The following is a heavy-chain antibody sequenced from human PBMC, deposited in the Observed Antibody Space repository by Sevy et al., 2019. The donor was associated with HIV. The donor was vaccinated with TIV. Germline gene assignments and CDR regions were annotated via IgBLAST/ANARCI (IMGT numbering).Heavy chain of an antibody. CDR3: ASSRVGASPFDY. Sequence: SETLSLTCTVSGGSVSSGSYYWSWIRQPPGKGLEWIGYIYYSGSTNYNPSLKSRVTISVDMSKYQFSLKLNSVTAADTAVYYCASSRVGASPFDYWGQGTPVTVSS. J-gene: IGHJ4*02. CDR1: GGSVSSGSYY. D-gene: IGHD1-26*01. CDR2: IYYSGST. V-gene: IGHV4-61*01.